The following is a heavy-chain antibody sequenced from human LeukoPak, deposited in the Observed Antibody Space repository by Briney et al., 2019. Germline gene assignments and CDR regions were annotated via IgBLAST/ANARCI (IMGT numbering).Heavy chain of an antibody. D-gene: IGHD3-9*01. CDR3: AKDYYDILTGYFRDY. J-gene: IGHJ4*02. CDR1: GFTFSSYA. V-gene: IGHV3-23*01. Sequence: GGSLRLSCAASGFTFSSYARSWVRQAPGKGLEWVSAISGSGGSTYYADSVKGRFTISRDNSKNTLYLQMNSLRAEDTAVYYCAKDYYDILTGYFRDYWGQGTLVTVSS. CDR2: ISGSGGST.